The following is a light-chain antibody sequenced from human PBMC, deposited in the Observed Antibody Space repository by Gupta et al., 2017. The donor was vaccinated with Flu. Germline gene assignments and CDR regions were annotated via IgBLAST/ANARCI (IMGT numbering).Light chain of an antibody. V-gene: IGLV3-21*02. CDR3: QVWDVDSAHHVV. J-gene: IGLJ2*01. Sequence: SYALTQALSVSVAPGQTARITCGGNNIAIKSVHWYQQRSGQAPLLVIYDDSDRPSGIPERFSASNSGNTATLTISRVEDGDEADYYCQVWDVDSAHHVVFGGGTKLTVL. CDR2: DDS. CDR1: NIAIKS.